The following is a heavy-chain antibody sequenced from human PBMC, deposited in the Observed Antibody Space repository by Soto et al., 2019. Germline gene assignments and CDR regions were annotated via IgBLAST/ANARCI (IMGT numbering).Heavy chain of an antibody. V-gene: IGHV3-11*06. CDR1: GFIFRDFY. CDR3: ARDRGGGSIFGGHYGMDV. CDR2: ISSSSSST. D-gene: IGHD3-3*01. Sequence: QVQLLESGGGLVKPGGSLRLSCAASGFIFRDFYMSWIRQVPGKGLEWLSKISSSSSSTDYADSVKGRFTISRDNAKNSLYLQMSSLRAEDTAVYYCARDRGGGSIFGGHYGMDVWGQGTTVTVS. J-gene: IGHJ6*02.